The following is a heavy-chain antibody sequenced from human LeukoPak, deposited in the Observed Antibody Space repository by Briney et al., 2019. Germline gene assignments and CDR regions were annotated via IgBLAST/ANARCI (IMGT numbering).Heavy chain of an antibody. CDR2: IVVGSGNT. CDR3: AADVYCSSTSCFDFDY. J-gene: IGHJ4*02. D-gene: IGHD2-2*01. Sequence: ASVKVSCKASGFTFTSSAVQWVRQARGQRLEWIGWIVVGSGNTNYAQKFQERVTITRDMSTSTAYMELSSLRSEDTAVYYCAADVYCSSTSCFDFDYWGQGTLVTVSS. V-gene: IGHV1-58*01. CDR1: GFTFTSSA.